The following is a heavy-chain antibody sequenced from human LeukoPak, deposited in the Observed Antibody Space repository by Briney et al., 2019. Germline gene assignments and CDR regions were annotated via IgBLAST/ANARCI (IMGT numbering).Heavy chain of an antibody. CDR3: ARDYQWWTHFDY. J-gene: IGHJ4*02. CDR1: GFTFSDYG. V-gene: IGHV3-30*03. D-gene: IGHD2-15*01. CDR2: ISYDGGNK. Sequence: GGSLRLSCAASGFTFSDYGMHWVRQAPGKGLEWVALISYDGGNKFYADSVRDRFTISRDNSKNTLFLQMNSLRIEDTAVYYCARDYQWWTHFDYWGQGTLVTVSS.